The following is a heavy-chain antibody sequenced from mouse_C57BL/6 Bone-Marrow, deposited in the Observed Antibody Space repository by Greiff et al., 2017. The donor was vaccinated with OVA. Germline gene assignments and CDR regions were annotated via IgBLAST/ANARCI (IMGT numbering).Heavy chain of an antibody. Sequence: DVQLVESGGGLVKPGGSLKLSCAASGFTFSSYTMSWVRQTPEKRLEWVATISGGGGNTYYPDSVKGRFTISRDNAKNTLYLQMSSLRSEDTALYYCAILLRYLDYWGQGTTLTVSS. J-gene: IGHJ2*01. CDR2: ISGGGGNT. D-gene: IGHD1-1*01. CDR3: AILLRYLDY. CDR1: GFTFSSYT. V-gene: IGHV5-9*01.